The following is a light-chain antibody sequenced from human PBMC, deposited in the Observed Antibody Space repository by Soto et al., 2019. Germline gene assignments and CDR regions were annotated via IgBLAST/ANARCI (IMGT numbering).Light chain of an antibody. Sequence: EIVLTHSPGTLSLSPGERATLSCRASQSVSSSYLAWYQQKLGQAPRLLIYGASSRATGIPDRFSGSGSGPVFTLTLSRLEPADCAVYYCQQYDSLPWTCGQGTQVYIK. V-gene: IGKV3-20*01. CDR3: QQYDSLPWT. CDR2: GAS. J-gene: IGKJ1*01. CDR1: QSVSSSY.